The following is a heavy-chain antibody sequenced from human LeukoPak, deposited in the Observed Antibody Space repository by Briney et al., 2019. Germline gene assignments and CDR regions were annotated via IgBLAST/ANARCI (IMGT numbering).Heavy chain of an antibody. CDR2: IYYSGST. V-gene: IGHV4-59*01. CDR3: ARESFYAFDI. CDR1: GGSISSYY. Sequence: SETLSLTCTVSGGSISSYYWSWIRQPPGKGLEWIGYIYYSGSTSYNPSLKSRVTISVDTSKNQFSLKLSSVAAADTAVYYCARESFYAFDIWGQGTMVTVSS. D-gene: IGHD3-16*01. J-gene: IGHJ3*02.